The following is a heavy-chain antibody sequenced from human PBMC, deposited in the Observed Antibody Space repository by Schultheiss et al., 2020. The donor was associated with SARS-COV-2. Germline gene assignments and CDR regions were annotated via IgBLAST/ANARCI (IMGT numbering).Heavy chain of an antibody. Sequence: GESLKISCAASGFIFNNYWMTWVRQAPGKGLEWVANIKRDGVEKYYVASVEGRFTISRDNAKNSLYLQMNSLRAEDTAVYYCVRGPPTYSSPIYYFEYWGQGTLVTVSS. V-gene: IGHV3-7*01. J-gene: IGHJ4*02. CDR1: GFIFNNYW. D-gene: IGHD6-13*01. CDR3: VRGPPTYSSPIYYFEY. CDR2: IKRDGVEK.